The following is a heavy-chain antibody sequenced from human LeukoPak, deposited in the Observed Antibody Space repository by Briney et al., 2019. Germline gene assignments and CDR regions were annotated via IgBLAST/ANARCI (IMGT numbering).Heavy chain of an antibody. Sequence: SESLSLTCTVSGASISSGDYHWNWIRQPPGKGLEWIGFIHDSGSTYYNPSLKSRVSISRDMSKNQLSLMLSSVTAADTAVYYCARGFGAGNYYYGWFDPWGQGTLVSVSS. CDR3: ARGFGAGNYYYGWFDP. CDR1: GASISSGDYH. D-gene: IGHD3-10*01. CDR2: IHDSGST. V-gene: IGHV4-30-4*01. J-gene: IGHJ5*02.